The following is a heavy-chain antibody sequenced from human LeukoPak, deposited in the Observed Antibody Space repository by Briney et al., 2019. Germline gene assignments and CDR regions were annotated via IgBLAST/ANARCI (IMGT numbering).Heavy chain of an antibody. CDR1: GFTFSNAW. CDR2: ISSGGMWI. Sequence: TGGSLRLSCAASGFTFSNAWMSWVRQAPGKGLEWLSSISSGGMWIYYTDSLKGRFTIPRDNAKNSLYLQMKSLRVEDTGVYYCARDAGGRTQREGWFDPWGQGTLVTVSS. CDR3: ARDAGGRTQREGWFDP. V-gene: IGHV3-21*01. J-gene: IGHJ5*02. D-gene: IGHD1-26*01.